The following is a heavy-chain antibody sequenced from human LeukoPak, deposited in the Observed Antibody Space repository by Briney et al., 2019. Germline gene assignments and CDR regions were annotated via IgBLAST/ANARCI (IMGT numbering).Heavy chain of an antibody. J-gene: IGHJ6*02. CDR1: GFTFSSYG. CDR2: VSYDGSDK. Sequence: GRSLRLSCAASGFTFSSYGMNWVRQAPGKGLEWVGIVSYDGSDKYYADSVKGRFTISRDNSKNTLYLQMNSLRAEDTAVYFRAKEGVLERYFYYGMDVWGQGTTVTVSS. V-gene: IGHV3-30*18. D-gene: IGHD1-1*01. CDR3: AKEGVLERYFYYGMDV.